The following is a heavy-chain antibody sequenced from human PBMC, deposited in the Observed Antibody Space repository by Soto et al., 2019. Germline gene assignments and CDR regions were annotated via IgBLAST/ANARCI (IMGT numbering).Heavy chain of an antibody. Sequence: GGSLRLSCAASGFTVSSNYMSWVRQAPGKGLEWVSVIYSGGSTYYADSVKGRFTISRDNSKNTLYLQMNSLRAEDTAVYYCARAIHHPNYSSSWYYFDYWGQGTLVTVSS. D-gene: IGHD6-13*01. CDR3: ARAIHHPNYSSSWYYFDY. CDR2: IYSGGST. CDR1: GFTVSSNY. V-gene: IGHV3-53*01. J-gene: IGHJ4*02.